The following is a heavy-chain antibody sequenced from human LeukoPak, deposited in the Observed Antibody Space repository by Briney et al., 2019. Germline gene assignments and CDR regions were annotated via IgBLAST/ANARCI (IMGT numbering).Heavy chain of an antibody. Sequence: GSSVKVSCKASGGTFSSYAISWVRQAPGQGLEWMGRIIPILGIANYAQKLQGRVTITADKSTSTAYMELSSLRSEDTAVYYCARDSQYYDSSGYTDYWGQGTLVTVSS. D-gene: IGHD3-22*01. J-gene: IGHJ4*02. V-gene: IGHV1-69*04. CDR1: GGTFSSYA. CDR3: ARDSQYYDSSGYTDY. CDR2: IIPILGIA.